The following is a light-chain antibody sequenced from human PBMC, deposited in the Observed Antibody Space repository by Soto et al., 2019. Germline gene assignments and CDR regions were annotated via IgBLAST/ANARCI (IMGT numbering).Light chain of an antibody. CDR1: SSNIGARYD. Sequence: QSVLTQPPSVSGAPGQRVTITCTGSSSNIGARYDVHWYQQLPGTAPKLLIYGNSNRPSGVPDRFSGAKSGTSASLAITGLQADDEADYYCQSYDSRLSGWGLFRGGTKLTVL. V-gene: IGLV1-40*01. J-gene: IGLJ2*01. CDR3: QSYDSRLSGWGL. CDR2: GNS.